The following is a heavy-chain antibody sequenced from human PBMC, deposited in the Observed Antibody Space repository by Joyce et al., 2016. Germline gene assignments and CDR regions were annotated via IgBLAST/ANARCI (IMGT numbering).Heavy chain of an antibody. CDR1: GVPFSGFY. Sequence: QVHLQQWGAGLLKPSETLSLTCAGYGVPFSGFYWAWIRQSPGKGLEWIGEINRSGDTNYNPSLKSRVTISIDTSNDQFSLKLTSMTAADTAMYYCARQRAYNYVSWGQGTLVTVSS. V-gene: IGHV4-34*01. J-gene: IGHJ4*02. CDR2: INRSGDT. D-gene: IGHD1-1*01. CDR3: ARQRAYNYVS.